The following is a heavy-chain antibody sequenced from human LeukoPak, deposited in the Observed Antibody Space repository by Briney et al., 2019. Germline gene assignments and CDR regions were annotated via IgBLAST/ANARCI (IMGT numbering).Heavy chain of an antibody. Sequence: GGSLRLSCAASGFTFSSYAMSWIRQAPGKGLEWVSYISSSGSTIYYADSVKGRFTISRDNAKNSLYLQMNSLRAEDTAVYYCARSLRSGWYHAYYYGMDVWGQGTTVTVSS. CDR3: ARSLRSGWYHAYYYGMDV. D-gene: IGHD6-19*01. CDR1: GFTFSSYA. J-gene: IGHJ6*02. V-gene: IGHV3-11*01. CDR2: ISSSGSTI.